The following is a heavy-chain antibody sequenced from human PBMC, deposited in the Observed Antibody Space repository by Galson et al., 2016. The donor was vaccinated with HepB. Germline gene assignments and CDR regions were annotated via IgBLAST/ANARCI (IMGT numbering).Heavy chain of an antibody. V-gene: IGHV1-2*02. CDR3: ARVNQMDYSDPYYYYFMDF. D-gene: IGHD4-17*01. CDR2: INPNSGYP. J-gene: IGHJ6*03. CDR1: GYIFTDYY. Sequence: SVKVSCKASGYIFTDYYLHWVRQAPGQGLEWMGWINPNSGYPNFAQKFQGRLTMTRDTSITTAYIDLTSLRSDDTSVYYCARVNQMDYSDPYYYYFMDFWGKGTTVTVSS.